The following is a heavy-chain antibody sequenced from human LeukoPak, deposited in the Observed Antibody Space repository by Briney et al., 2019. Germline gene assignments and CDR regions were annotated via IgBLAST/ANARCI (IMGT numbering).Heavy chain of an antibody. CDR2: ISAYNGNT. CDR3: ARSYITMVRGVRVDKFDP. J-gene: IGHJ5*02. D-gene: IGHD3-10*01. V-gene: IGHV1-18*01. CDR1: GYTFTSYA. Sequence: ASVKVSCKASGYTFTSYAMHWVRQAPGQRLEWMGWISAYNGNTNYAQKLQGRVTMTTDTSTSTAYMELRSLRSDDTAVYYCARSYITMVRGVRVDKFDPWGQGTLVTVSS.